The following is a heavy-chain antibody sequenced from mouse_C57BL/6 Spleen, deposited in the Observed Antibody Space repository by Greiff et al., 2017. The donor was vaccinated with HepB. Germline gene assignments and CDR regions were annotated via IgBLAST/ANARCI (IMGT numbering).Heavy chain of an antibody. CDR3: TRDKHYGSSHSPYYAMDY. CDR1: GFTFSSYA. V-gene: IGHV5-9-1*02. Sequence: EVKLVESGEGLVKPGGSLKLSCAASGFTFSSYAMSWVRQTPEKRLEWVAYISSGGDYIYYADTVKGRFTISRDNARNTLYLQMSSLKSEDTAMYYCTRDKHYGSSHSPYYAMDYWGQGTSVTVSS. J-gene: IGHJ4*01. D-gene: IGHD1-1*01. CDR2: ISSGGDYI.